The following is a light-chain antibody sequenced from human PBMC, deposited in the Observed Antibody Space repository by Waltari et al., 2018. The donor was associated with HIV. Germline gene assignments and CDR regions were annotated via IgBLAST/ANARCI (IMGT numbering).Light chain of an antibody. CDR2: GNR. CDR3: TSYDRSLSAYV. Sequence: QSVLTPPPAVSGAPGQRVTISCTGSMSNIWADYDIHLYQQRRGAAPKLLISGNRFRPSGVPDRFSGSKSGTAASLAISGLQAEDEADYFCTSYDRSLSAYVFGTGTTVTVL. J-gene: IGLJ1*01. V-gene: IGLV1-40*01. CDR1: MSNIWADYD.